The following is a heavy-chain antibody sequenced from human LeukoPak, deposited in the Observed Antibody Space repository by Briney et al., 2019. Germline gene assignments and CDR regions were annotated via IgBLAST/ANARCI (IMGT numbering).Heavy chain of an antibody. J-gene: IGHJ4*02. CDR2: ISFSGNYI. D-gene: IGHD5-18*01. CDR3: ARRASTERGHSYGLDY. Sequence: GGSLRLSCAASGFTFSSYAMHWVRQAPGKGLEWVSSISFSGNYIYYADSVRGRITLSRDNAKNSLFLQMNSLRAEDTAVYYCARRASTERGHSYGLDYWGQGTLVTVSS. CDR1: GFTFSSYA. V-gene: IGHV3-21*01.